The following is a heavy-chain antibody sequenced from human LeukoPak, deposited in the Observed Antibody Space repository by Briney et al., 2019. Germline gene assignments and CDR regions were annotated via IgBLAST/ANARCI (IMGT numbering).Heavy chain of an antibody. J-gene: IGHJ4*02. D-gene: IGHD6-19*01. CDR2: THSSGGT. CDR3: AKLVGYSSGWRYYFDY. CDR1: GFTGSHNY. Sequence: GGSLRLSCAASGFTGSHNYMSWVRQAPGKGLEWVSATHSSGGTYYADSVKGRFTISRDNSKNTLYLQMNSLRAEDTAVYYCAKLVGYSSGWRYYFDYWGQGTLVTVSS. V-gene: IGHV3-53*01.